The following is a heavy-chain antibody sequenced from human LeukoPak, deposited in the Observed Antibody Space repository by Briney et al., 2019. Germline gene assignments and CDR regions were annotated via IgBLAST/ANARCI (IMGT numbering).Heavy chain of an antibody. Sequence: PGGSLRLSCAASGFTFSSYGMHWVRQAPGKGLEWVAVISYDGSNKYYADSVKGRFTISRDNSKNTLYLQMNSLRAEDTAVYYCAKVFPWFGEQLYMDVWGKGTTVTVSS. V-gene: IGHV3-30*18. D-gene: IGHD3-10*01. CDR3: AKVFPWFGEQLYMDV. CDR1: GFTFSSYG. J-gene: IGHJ6*03. CDR2: ISYDGSNK.